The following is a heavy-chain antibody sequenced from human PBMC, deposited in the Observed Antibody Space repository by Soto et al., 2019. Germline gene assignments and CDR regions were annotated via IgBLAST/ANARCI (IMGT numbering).Heavy chain of an antibody. J-gene: IGHJ4*02. CDR1: GFTFSLYG. Sequence: PGGSLRLSCAASGFTFSLYGMSWVRQAPGKGLEWVSTVSASGGNTYYADSVKGRFTISRDNSKNTLYLQMNSLRAEDTAVYYCAKWADYYDSSGYYCRGQGTLVTVSS. CDR2: VSASGGNT. V-gene: IGHV3-23*01. CDR3: AKWADYYDSSGYYC. D-gene: IGHD3-22*01.